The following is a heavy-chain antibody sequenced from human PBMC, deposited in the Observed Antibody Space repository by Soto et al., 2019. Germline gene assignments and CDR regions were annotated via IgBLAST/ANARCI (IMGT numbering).Heavy chain of an antibody. Sequence: RLSCAASGFTFDDYAMHWVRQAPGKGLEWVSGISWNSGSIGYADSVKGRFTISRDNAKNSLYLQMNSLRAEDTALYYCAKEMIAVAGLEGAFDIWGQGTMVTVSS. CDR3: AKEMIAVAGLEGAFDI. CDR1: GFTFDDYA. J-gene: IGHJ3*02. CDR2: ISWNSGSI. V-gene: IGHV3-9*01. D-gene: IGHD6-19*01.